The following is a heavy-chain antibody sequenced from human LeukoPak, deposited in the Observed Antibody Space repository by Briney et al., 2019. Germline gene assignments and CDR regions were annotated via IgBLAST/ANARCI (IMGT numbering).Heavy chain of an antibody. J-gene: IGHJ4*02. D-gene: IGHD3-10*01. CDR3: ARDFYYGSGRFDY. CDR1: GFTFSNYE. V-gene: IGHV3-48*03. Sequence: GGSLRLSCAASGFTFSNYEMNWVRQAPGKGLEWVSYISSGGSTIYYADSVKGRFTISRDNAKNSLYLQINSLRAEDTAIYYCARDFYYGSGRFDYWGQGTLVTVSS. CDR2: ISSGGSTI.